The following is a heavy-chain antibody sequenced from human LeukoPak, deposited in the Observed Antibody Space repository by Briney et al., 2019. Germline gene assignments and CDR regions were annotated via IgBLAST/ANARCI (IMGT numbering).Heavy chain of an antibody. Sequence: SVKVSCKASEGTFSSYATSWVRQAPGQGLEWMGRIIPILGIANYAQKFQGRVTITADKSTSTAYMELSSLRSEDTAVYYCARVSGDYGRYYFDYWGQGTLVTVSS. CDR3: ARVSGDYGRYYFDY. D-gene: IGHD4-17*01. CDR2: IIPILGIA. CDR1: EGTFSSYA. V-gene: IGHV1-69*04. J-gene: IGHJ4*02.